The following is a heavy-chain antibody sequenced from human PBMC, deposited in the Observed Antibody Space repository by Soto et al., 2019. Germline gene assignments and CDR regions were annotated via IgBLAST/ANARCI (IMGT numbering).Heavy chain of an antibody. CDR2: IYYSGST. D-gene: IGHD1-26*01. CDR3: ASSGSGFPWTAAGGIYFDY. Sequence: LSLTCTVSGGSIRSGGYYWSWIRQHPGKGLEWIGYIYYSGSTYYNPSLKSRVTISVDTSKNQFSLKLSSVTAADTAVYYCASSGSGFPWTAAGGIYFDYWGQGTLVTVSS. J-gene: IGHJ4*02. CDR1: GGSIRSGGYY. V-gene: IGHV4-31*03.